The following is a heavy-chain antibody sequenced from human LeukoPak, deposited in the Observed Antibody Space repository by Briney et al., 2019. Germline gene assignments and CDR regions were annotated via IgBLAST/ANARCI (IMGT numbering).Heavy chain of an antibody. Sequence: PSETLSLTCTVSGGSIRSYYWSWIAQPPGKGLEWIGYIYYSGSTNYNPSLKSRVSISVDTSKNQFSLKLSSVTAADTAVYYCARTGSTVTMLYPFDHWGQGTLVTVSS. V-gene: IGHV4-59*01. D-gene: IGHD4-17*01. CDR3: ARTGSTVTMLYPFDH. CDR2: IYYSGST. J-gene: IGHJ4*02. CDR1: GGSIRSYY.